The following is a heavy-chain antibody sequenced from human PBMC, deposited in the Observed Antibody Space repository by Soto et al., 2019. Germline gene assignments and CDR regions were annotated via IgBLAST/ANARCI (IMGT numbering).Heavy chain of an antibody. CDR2: IYYSGST. D-gene: IGHD5-18*01. CDR3: ARGYRGYSYGRIDS. J-gene: IGHJ4*02. Sequence: TLSLECTVSRGSISRGGYYWSWIRQHPGKGLEWIGYIYYSGSTYYNPSLKSRVTISVDTSKNQFSLKLSSVTAADTAVYYCARGYRGYSYGRIDSWGQGTLVTVSS. CDR1: RGSISRGGYY. V-gene: IGHV4-31*03.